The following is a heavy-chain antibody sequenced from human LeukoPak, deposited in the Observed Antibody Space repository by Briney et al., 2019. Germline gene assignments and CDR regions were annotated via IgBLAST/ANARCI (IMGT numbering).Heavy chain of an antibody. CDR1: GFTFSSYA. J-gene: IGHJ4*02. Sequence: GGSLRLSCAASGFTFSSYAMHWVRQAPGKGLEYVSAISSNGGSTYYANSVKGRFTISRDNSKNTLYLQMGSLRAEDMAVYYCARAWAAAGNWGQGTLVTVSS. CDR2: ISSNGGST. V-gene: IGHV3-64*01. CDR3: ARAWAAAGN. D-gene: IGHD6-13*01.